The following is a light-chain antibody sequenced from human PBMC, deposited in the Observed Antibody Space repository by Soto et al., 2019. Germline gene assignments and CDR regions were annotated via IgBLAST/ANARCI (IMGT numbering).Light chain of an antibody. CDR2: AAS. V-gene: IGKV1-39*01. Sequence: DIPMTQSPSSLSASVGDRVTITCRASQTIRSYLNWYQQKPGKAPILLISAASSLQGGVPSRFNGSGSGTDFTLTISSLQPEDFATYYCQQSFSAPPLTFGGGTKVEIK. J-gene: IGKJ4*01. CDR1: QTIRSY. CDR3: QQSFSAPPLT.